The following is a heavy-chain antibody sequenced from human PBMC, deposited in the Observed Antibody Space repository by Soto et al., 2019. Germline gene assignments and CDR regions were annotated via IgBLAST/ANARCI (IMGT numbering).Heavy chain of an antibody. CDR2: IYYSGST. V-gene: IGHV4-59*01. D-gene: IGHD1-1*01. Sequence: SETLSLTCTVSGGSISSYYWSWIRQPPGKGLEWIGYIYYSGSTNYNPSLKSRVTISVDTSKNQFSLKLSSVTAADTAVYYCARVDDTRWFDPWGQGTLVTVSS. CDR1: GGSISSYY. CDR3: ARVDDTRWFDP. J-gene: IGHJ5*02.